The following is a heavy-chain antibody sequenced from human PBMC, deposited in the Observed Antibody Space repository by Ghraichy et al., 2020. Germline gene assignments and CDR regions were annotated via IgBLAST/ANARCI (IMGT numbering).Heavy chain of an antibody. CDR1: GASLSSSSYY. D-gene: IGHD3-3*01. J-gene: IGHJ4*02. V-gene: IGHV4-39*07. CDR3: TRVVTIFRVIAFDY. Sequence: ETLSLTCTVSGASLSSSSYYWGWVRQSPGKGLEWIGTIYYSGRTSYNPSLKSRVSISIDTSKNQFSLRLASVTAADTAMYYCTRVVTIFRVIAFDYWGQGALVTVSS. CDR2: IYYSGRT.